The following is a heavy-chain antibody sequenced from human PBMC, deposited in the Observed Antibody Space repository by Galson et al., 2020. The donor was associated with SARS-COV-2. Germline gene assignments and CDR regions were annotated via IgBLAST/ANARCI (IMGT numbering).Heavy chain of an antibody. V-gene: IGHV3-30*19. D-gene: IGHD3-16*01. J-gene: IGHJ3*01. CDR2: ISHDGSDK. Sequence: GGSLRLSCVTSGFSFTSFGMHWVRQAPGKGLEWVAVISHDGSDKYYADSVKGRFTISRENSRNTLYLQLNNLRPEDTSVYYCARVMWSLSLGLFDAFDVWGLGTMATVSS. CDR1: GFSFTSFG. CDR3: ARVMWSLSLGLFDAFDV.